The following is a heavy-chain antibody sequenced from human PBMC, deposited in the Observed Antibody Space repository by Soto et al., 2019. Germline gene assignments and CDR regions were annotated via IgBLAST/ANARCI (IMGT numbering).Heavy chain of an antibody. V-gene: IGHV1-69*13. D-gene: IGHD6-13*01. CDR1: GGTFSSYA. CDR3: AAIAAAGTKTYYYYYGMDV. Sequence: ASVKVSCKASGGTFSSYAISWVRQAPGQGLEWMGGIIPIFGTANYAQKFQGRVTITADESTSTAYMELSSLRSEDTAVYYCAAIAAAGTKTYYYYYGMDVWGQGTTVTVSS. CDR2: IIPIFGTA. J-gene: IGHJ6*02.